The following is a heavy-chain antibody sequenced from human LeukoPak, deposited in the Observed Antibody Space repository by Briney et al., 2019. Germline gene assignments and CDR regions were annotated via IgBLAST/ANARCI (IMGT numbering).Heavy chain of an antibody. CDR2: IYYSGST. Sequence: SETLSLTCTVSGGSISSYYWSWIRQPPGKGLEWIGYIYYSGSTNYNPSLKSRVTISVDTSKNQFSLKLSSVTAAGTAVYYCARGPLAARDNWFDPWGQGTLVTVSS. CDR1: GGSISSYY. CDR3: ARGPLAARDNWFDP. D-gene: IGHD6-6*01. J-gene: IGHJ5*02. V-gene: IGHV4-59*01.